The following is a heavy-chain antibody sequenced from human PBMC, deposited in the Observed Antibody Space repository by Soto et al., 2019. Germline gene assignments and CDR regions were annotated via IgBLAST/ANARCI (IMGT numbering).Heavy chain of an antibody. V-gene: IGHV3-64D*06. Sequence: GGSLRLSCSASGFTFNSYPMHWVRLAPGKGLEYVSGIDSNGAATYYGDSVKGRFIVSRDNSKNTLNLQMSTLTSEDTAVYYCVKDSSNSGDRLWFDYWGQGTLVTVSS. CDR3: VKDSSNSGDRLWFDY. D-gene: IGHD2-21*02. CDR1: GFTFNSYP. CDR2: IDSNGAAT. J-gene: IGHJ4*02.